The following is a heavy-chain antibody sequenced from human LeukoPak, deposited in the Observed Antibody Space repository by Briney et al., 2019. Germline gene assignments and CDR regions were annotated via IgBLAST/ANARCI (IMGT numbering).Heavy chain of an antibody. J-gene: IGHJ4*02. D-gene: IGHD5-18*01. CDR3: ARPIGGYSYGHGY. CDR2: INSDGSST. CDR1: GFTFSSYW. V-gene: IGHV3-74*01. Sequence: TGGSLRLSCAASGFTFSSYWMHWVRHAPGKGLVWVSRINSDGSSTSYADSVKGRFTISRDNAKNTLYLQMNSLRAEDTAVYYCARPIGGYSYGHGYWGQGTLVTVSS.